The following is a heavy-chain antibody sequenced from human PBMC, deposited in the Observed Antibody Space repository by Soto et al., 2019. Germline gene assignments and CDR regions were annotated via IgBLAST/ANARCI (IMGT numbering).Heavy chain of an antibody. V-gene: IGHV1-69*01. CDR2: IIPISSTT. CDR1: GGNFITFA. J-gene: IGHJ6*02. Sequence: QVELVQSGAEVKKPGSSVKVSCKASGGNFITFAISWVRQAPGQGLEWMGEIIPISSTTKSAHKFQDRVTIPADGSSSIAHRELRSLTSEATAIYFCAKLLGIDPFGSYGLDVWGQGTTVTVSS. D-gene: IGHD1-7*01. CDR3: AKLLGIDPFGSYGLDV.